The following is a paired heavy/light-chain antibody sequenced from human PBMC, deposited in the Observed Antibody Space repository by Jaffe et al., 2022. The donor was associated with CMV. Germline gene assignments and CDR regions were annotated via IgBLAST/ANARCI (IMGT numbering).Heavy chain of an antibody. CDR3: ARDNLAVAGIPLDY. Sequence: EVQLVESGGDLVQPGGSLRLSCAASGYTFSSYWMHWVRQAPGKGLVWVSRINSDGSTTNYADSVKGRFTISRDNAKNTLYLQMNSLRVEDTAVYFCARDNLAVAGIPLDYWGQGTLVTVSS. CDR1: GYTFSSYW. J-gene: IGHJ4*02. V-gene: IGHV3-74*01. D-gene: IGHD6-19*01. CDR2: INSDGSTT.
Light chain of an antibody. CDR1: QSVLYSSNNKNY. Sequence: DIVMTQSPDSLAVSLGERATINCKSSQSVLYSSNNKNYLAWYQQKPGQPPKLLIYWASTRESGVPDRFSGSGSGTDFTLTISSLQAEDVAVYYCQQYYSTLRTFGQGTKLEIK. CDR3: QQYYSTLRT. J-gene: IGKJ2*01. CDR2: WAS. V-gene: IGKV4-1*01.